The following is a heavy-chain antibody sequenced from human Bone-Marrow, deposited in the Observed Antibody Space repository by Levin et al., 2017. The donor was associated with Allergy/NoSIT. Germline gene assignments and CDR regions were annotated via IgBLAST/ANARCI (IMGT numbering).Heavy chain of an antibody. CDR2: IYPGDSDT. Sequence: GGSLRLSCKGSGYSFTSYWIGWVRQMPGKGLEWMGIIYPGDSDTRYSPSFQGQVTISADKSISTAYLQWSSLKASDTAMYYCSRRASSSWEWFDPWGQGTLVTVSS. D-gene: IGHD6-13*01. J-gene: IGHJ5*02. CDR1: GYSFTSYW. CDR3: SRRASSSWEWFDP. V-gene: IGHV5-51*01.